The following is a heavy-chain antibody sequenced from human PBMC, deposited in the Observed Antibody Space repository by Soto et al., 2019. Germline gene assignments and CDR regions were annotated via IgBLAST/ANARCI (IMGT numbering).Heavy chain of an antibody. Sequence: QVQLVKSGDEVKNPGAAVKVSCKASGYTFTSYGISWVRQAPGQGLEWMGLISAYNGNTKNAQKLQGRVTTTTDTSTSTAYMELRSLRSDYTAVYYCARDLGGSYYAPVDYWGQGTLVTVSS. CDR1: GYTFTSYG. J-gene: IGHJ4*02. D-gene: IGHD1-26*01. V-gene: IGHV1-18*01. CDR2: ISAYNGNT. CDR3: ARDLGGSYYAPVDY.